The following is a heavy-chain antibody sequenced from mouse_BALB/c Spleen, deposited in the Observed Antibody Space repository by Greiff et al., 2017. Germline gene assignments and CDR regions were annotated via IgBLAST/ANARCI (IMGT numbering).Heavy chain of an antibody. CDR3: ASQAFYYYGSSYSSWFAY. V-gene: IGHV5-6-5*01. D-gene: IGHD1-1*01. Sequence: VQLKESGGGLVKPGGSLKLSCAASGFTFSSYAMSWVRQTPEKRLEWVASISSGGSTYYPDSVKGRFTISRDNARNILYLQMSSLRSEDTAMYYCASQAFYYYGSSYSSWFAYWGQGTLVTVSA. J-gene: IGHJ3*01. CDR1: GFTFSSYA. CDR2: ISSGGST.